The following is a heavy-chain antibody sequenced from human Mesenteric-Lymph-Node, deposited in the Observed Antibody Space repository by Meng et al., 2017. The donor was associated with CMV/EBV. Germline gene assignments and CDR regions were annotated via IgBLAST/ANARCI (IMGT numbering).Heavy chain of an antibody. V-gene: IGHV1-69*02. CDR2: IIPILGIA. J-gene: IGHJ5*02. CDR3: AGGIAAAGSRWFDP. D-gene: IGHD6-13*01. Sequence: QVQLVQSGAEVKRPGSSVKVSSKACGGTFSSYTISWVRQAPGQGLEWMGRIIPILGIANYAQKFQGRVTITADKSTSTAYMELSSLRSEDTAVYYCAGGIAAAGSRWFDPWGQGTLVTVSS. CDR1: GGTFSSYT.